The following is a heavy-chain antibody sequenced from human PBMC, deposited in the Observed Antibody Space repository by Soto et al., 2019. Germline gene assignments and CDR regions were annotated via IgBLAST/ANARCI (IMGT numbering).Heavy chain of an antibody. V-gene: IGHV4-59*01. CDR1: GGSISSYY. CDR2: IYYSGST. Sequence: SETLSLTCTVSGGSISSYYWSWIRQPPGKGLEWIGYIYYSGSTNYNPSLKSRVTISVDTSKNQFSLKLSSVTAADTAVYYCARGGGYSGYDLSYYYYYYMEVWGKGTTVTVSS. J-gene: IGHJ6*03. CDR3: ARGGGYSGYDLSYYYYYYMEV. D-gene: IGHD5-12*01.